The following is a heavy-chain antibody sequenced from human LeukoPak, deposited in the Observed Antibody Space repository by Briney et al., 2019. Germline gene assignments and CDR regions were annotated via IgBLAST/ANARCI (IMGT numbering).Heavy chain of an antibody. V-gene: IGHV4-4*02. J-gene: IGHJ4*02. D-gene: IGHD6-13*01. CDR2: IYHGGNT. CDR3: ARMSKQQLVPFYFDY. CDR1: GGSISSSNW. Sequence: SETLSLTCDVSGGSISSSNWWSWVRQPPGKGLEWIGEIYHGGNTNYNPSLKSRVTISVDKSKNQFSLKLSSVTAADTAVYYCARMSKQQLVPFYFDYWGQGTLVTVSS.